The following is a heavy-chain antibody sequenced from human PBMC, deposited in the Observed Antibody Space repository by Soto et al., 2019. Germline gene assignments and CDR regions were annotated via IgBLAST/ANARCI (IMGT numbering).Heavy chain of an antibody. J-gene: IGHJ4*02. Sequence: ASVKVSCKASGNTFTNCDINWVRQATGHGLEWMGWINPNSGNIGYAQKFQGRVTMTRDTAIRTAYMEVSRLRSDDTAVYYCARGRASGSYYLLDYWGQGTLVTVSS. D-gene: IGHD3-10*01. CDR3: ARGRASGSYYLLDY. V-gene: IGHV1-8*01. CDR2: INPNSGNI. CDR1: GNTFTNCD.